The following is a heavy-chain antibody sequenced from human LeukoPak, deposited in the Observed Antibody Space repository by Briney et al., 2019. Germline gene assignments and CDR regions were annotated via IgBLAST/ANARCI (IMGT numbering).Heavy chain of an antibody. CDR3: AKDQGKQWLGRTSGGGYFDL. CDR2: INPSGGST. D-gene: IGHD6-19*01. Sequence: GASVKVSCEASGYTFTSHYMHWVRQAPGQGPEWMGIINPSGGSTTYSQKFQGRVTMTGDTSTSTVYMELSSLRTEDTALYYCAKDQGKQWLGRTSGGGYFDLWGRGTLVTVSS. J-gene: IGHJ2*01. CDR1: GYTFTSHY. V-gene: IGHV1-46*01.